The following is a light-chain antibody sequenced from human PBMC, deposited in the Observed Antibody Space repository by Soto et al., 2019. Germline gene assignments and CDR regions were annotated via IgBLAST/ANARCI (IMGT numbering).Light chain of an antibody. J-gene: IGKJ3*01. CDR3: QQYDNLPIT. CDR1: QSITIY. Sequence: DIQMTQSPSSLSASVGDRVTITCRASQSITIYLNWYQQKPGKAPKLLIYDASNLETGVPSRFSGSGSGTDFTFTISSLQPEDIATYYCQQYDNLPITFGPGTKVDIK. CDR2: DAS. V-gene: IGKV1-33*01.